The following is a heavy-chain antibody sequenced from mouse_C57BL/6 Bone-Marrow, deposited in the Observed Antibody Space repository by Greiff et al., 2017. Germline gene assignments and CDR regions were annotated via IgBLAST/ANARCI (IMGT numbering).Heavy chain of an antibody. Sequence: SGPELVKPGASVKMSCKASGYTFTDYNMHWVKQRHGKSLEWIGYINPNNGGTSYNQKFKGKATLTVNKSSSTAYMELRSLTSEDSAVYYCARKANYDGAWFAYWGQGTLVTVSA. CDR2: INPNNGGT. CDR1: GYTFTDYN. D-gene: IGHD1-1*01. J-gene: IGHJ3*01. CDR3: ARKANYDGAWFAY. V-gene: IGHV1-22*01.